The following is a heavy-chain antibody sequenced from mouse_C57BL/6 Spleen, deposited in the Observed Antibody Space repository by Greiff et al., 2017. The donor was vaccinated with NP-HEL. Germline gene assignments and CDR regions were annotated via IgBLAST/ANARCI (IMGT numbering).Heavy chain of an antibody. Sequence: EVQLQQSGPELVKPGASVKISCKASGYTFTDYYMNWVKQSQGKSLEWIADINPNNGGTSYNQKIKGKATLTVDKSSSTAYMELRSLTSEDSAVYYCTRKSVWLRNFDYWGQGTTLTVSS. V-gene: IGHV1-26*01. CDR1: GYTFTDYY. D-gene: IGHD2-2*01. CDR3: TRKSVWLRNFDY. CDR2: INPNNGGT. J-gene: IGHJ2*01.